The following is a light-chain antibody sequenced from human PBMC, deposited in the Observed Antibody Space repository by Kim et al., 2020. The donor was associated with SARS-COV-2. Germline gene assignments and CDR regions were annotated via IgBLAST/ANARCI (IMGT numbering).Light chain of an antibody. CDR2: LEGSGSY. Sequence: SLKLTCTLRTGHSSYIIAWHQQQPGTAPRYLMKLEGSGSYNKGSRVPDRFSGSSSGADRYLTISNLQSEDEADYYFETWDSNTHVLFGGGTQLTV. CDR1: TGHSSYI. J-gene: IGLJ2*01. V-gene: IGLV4-60*03. CDR3: ETWDSNTHVL.